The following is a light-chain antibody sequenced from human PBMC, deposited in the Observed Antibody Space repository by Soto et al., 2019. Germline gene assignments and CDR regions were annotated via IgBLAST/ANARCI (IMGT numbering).Light chain of an antibody. CDR3: QHMRT. V-gene: IGKV1-5*01. Sequence: GDRVTITCRASQNINNWIAWYQQKPGKAPKFLIYDASTLESGVPSRFSGSGFGTEFSLTISSLRPDDFGSYYCQHMRTFGQGTKVEMK. J-gene: IGKJ1*01. CDR2: DAS. CDR1: QNINNW.